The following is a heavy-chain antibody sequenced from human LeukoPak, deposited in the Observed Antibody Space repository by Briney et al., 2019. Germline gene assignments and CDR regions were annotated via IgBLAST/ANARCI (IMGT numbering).Heavy chain of an antibody. CDR1: GFTFSSYA. J-gene: IGHJ6*02. D-gene: IGHD3-22*01. V-gene: IGHV3-23*01. CDR2: ISGSGDST. Sequence: GGSLRLSCAASGFTFSSYAMSWVRQAPGKGLEWVSAISGSGDSTYYGDSVKGRFTISRDNAKNSLYLQMNSLRAEDTAVYYCARVGYYDSSGYYYYYYYYGMDVWGQGTTVTVSS. CDR3: ARVGYYDSSGYYYYYYYYGMDV.